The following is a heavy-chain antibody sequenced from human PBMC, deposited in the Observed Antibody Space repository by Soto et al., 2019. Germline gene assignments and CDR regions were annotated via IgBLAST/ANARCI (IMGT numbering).Heavy chain of an antibody. CDR2: ISGSDGKT. J-gene: IGHJ4*02. D-gene: IGHD3-3*01. CDR1: GFSFASFA. CDR3: AKWSDLDY. V-gene: IGHV3-23*04. Sequence: DVRLAESGGGLVQPGGSLRLSCTTSGFSFASFAMTWVRQAPGKGLEWVATISGSDGKTYYADSVKGRFSISRDTSRNTLNLQMNSLRADDTAIYYGAKWSDLDYWGQGTRVTVSS.